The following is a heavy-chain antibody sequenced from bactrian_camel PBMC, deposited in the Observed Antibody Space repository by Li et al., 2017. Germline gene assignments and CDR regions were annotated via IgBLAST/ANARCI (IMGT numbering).Heavy chain of an antibody. CDR2: IFVAGEGST. CDR1: ELGGNF. V-gene: IGHV3S63*01. Sequence: HVQLVESGGGSVQAGGSLRLSCAASELGGNFMAWFRQSPGKEREGVAGIFVAGEGSTYYDDSVKGRFTISRDNSKVTVYLQMNSLKPDDTAMYYCAADSLFAPWTSSTVRFSGYWGQGTQVTVS. CDR3: AADSLFAPWTSSTVRFSGY. D-gene: IGHD3*01. J-gene: IGHJ6*01.